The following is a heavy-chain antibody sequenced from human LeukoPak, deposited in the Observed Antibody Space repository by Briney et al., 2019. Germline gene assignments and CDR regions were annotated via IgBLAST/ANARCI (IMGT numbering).Heavy chain of an antibody. Sequence: GASVMVSCKASGYTFTSYGISWVRQAPGQGLEWMGWISAYNGNTSYAQKLQGRVTMTTDTSTSTAYMELRSLRSDDTAVYYCARDHQDYHDSSGYYNWFDPWGQGTLVTVSS. CDR3: ARDHQDYHDSSGYYNWFDP. V-gene: IGHV1-18*01. CDR1: GYTFTSYG. CDR2: ISAYNGNT. D-gene: IGHD3-22*01. J-gene: IGHJ5*02.